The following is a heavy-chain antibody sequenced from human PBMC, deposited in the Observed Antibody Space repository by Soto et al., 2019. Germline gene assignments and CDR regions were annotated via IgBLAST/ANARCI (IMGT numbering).Heavy chain of an antibody. CDR1: GFTFSNYA. CDR2: ITRTDST. Sequence: GGSLRLSCTASGFTFSNYAMSWVRQAPGKGMEWVSAITRTDSTYYADSVKGRFTISRDNSKNMVYLQMNSLRAEETAVYYCAKDRIDYYFWGQGTLVTVSS. J-gene: IGHJ4*02. V-gene: IGHV3-23*01. D-gene: IGHD4-17*01. CDR3: AKDRIDYYF.